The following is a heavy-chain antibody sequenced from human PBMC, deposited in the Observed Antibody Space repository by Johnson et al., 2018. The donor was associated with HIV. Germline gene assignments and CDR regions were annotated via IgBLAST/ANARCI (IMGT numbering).Heavy chain of an antibody. CDR3: ARERWSGELPVAFDI. J-gene: IGHJ3*02. CDR1: GFTFSSNY. V-gene: IGHV3-66*01. D-gene: IGHD1-26*01. CDR2: IYSGGST. Sequence: VQLVESGGGVVQPGGSLRLSCVASGFTFSSNYMSWVRQAPGKGLEWVSVIYSGGSTYYADSVKGRFTISRDNSKNTLYLQMNSLRAEDTAVYYCARERWSGELPVAFDIWGQGTMVTVSS.